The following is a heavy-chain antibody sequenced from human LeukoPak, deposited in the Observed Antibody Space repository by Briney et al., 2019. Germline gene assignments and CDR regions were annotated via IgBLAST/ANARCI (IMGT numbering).Heavy chain of an antibody. CDR2: ISYDGSNK. CDR3: ARAPTVSQGDY. CDR1: GFTFSSYA. D-gene: IGHD4-17*01. Sequence: GRSLRLSCAASGFTFSSYAMHWVRQAPGKGLEWVAVISYDGSNKYYADSVKGRFTISRDNSKNTLYLQMNSLRAEDTAVYYCARAPTVSQGDYWGQGTLVTVSS. J-gene: IGHJ4*02. V-gene: IGHV3-30-3*01.